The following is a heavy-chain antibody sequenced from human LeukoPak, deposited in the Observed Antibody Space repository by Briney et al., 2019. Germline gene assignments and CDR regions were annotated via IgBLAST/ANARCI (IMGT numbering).Heavy chain of an antibody. J-gene: IGHJ6*03. CDR1: GYTFNRYE. Sequence: ASVKVSCKASGYTFNRYEINWVRQATGQGLECMGWMNPNSGNTGYVQRFQGRVTITRNTSISTAYMELSRLRSEDTAMYYCARGVGYGLFMDVWGKGTTVTVSS. CDR3: ARGVGYGLFMDV. D-gene: IGHD5-12*01. CDR2: MNPNSGNT. V-gene: IGHV1-8*03.